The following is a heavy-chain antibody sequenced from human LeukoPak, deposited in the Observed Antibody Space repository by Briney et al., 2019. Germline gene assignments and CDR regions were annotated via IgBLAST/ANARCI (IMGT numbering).Heavy chain of an antibody. D-gene: IGHD6-19*01. CDR1: GFAFTSSW. Sequence: GGSLRLSCAASGFAFTSSWMSWVRQAPGKGLEWLANIKQDGTEKYYVDSVKGRFTISRDNTKNSLYLQMDSLRAEDRAVYYCARICTSVAGADYWGQGALVTVSS. J-gene: IGHJ4*02. CDR3: ARICTSVAGADY. V-gene: IGHV3-7*01. CDR2: IKQDGTEK.